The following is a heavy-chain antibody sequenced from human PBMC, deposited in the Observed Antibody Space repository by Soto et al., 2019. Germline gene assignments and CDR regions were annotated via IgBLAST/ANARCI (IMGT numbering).Heavy chain of an antibody. D-gene: IGHD1-7*01. J-gene: IGHJ6*03. CDR2: IKQDGSEK. V-gene: IGHV3-7*01. CDR3: ARDQISLKLELRRNYYYYMDV. CDR1: GFTFSSYW. Sequence: PGGSLRLSCAASGFTFSSYWMSWVRQAPGKGLEWVANIKQDGSEKYYVDSVKGRFTISRDNAKNSLYLQMNSLRAEDTAVYYCARDQISLKLELRRNYYYYMDVWGKGTTVTVSS.